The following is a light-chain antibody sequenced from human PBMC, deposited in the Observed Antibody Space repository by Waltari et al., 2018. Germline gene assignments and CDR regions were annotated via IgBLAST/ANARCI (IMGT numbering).Light chain of an antibody. CDR2: DDS. V-gene: IGLV3-21*02. J-gene: IGLJ2*01. CDR3: QVWDRTNKYFV. Sequence: SYVLPQPPSVSVAPGQTARITCGGNNIGGATVHWYQQKPGQAPILVVYDDSDRHSGVPERFSGSKSGNTATLTLSRVEAGDEAAYHCQVWDRTNKYFVFGGGTKMTVL. CDR1: NIGGAT.